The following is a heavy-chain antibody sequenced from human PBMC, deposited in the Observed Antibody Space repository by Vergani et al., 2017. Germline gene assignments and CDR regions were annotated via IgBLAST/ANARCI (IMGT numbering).Heavy chain of an antibody. D-gene: IGHD6-19*01. CDR1: GFTFSSYA. CDR2: ISGSGGGT. CDR3: AKDLHSSGWAYYFDY. V-gene: IGHV3-23*01. Sequence: EVQLLESGGGLVQPGGSLRLSCAASGFTFSSYAMSWVRQAPGKGLEWVSAISGSGGGTYYAGSAKGRFTLSRDNSKKTLYLQMNSLRAEDTAVYYCAKDLHSSGWAYYFDYWGQGTLVTVSS. J-gene: IGHJ4*02.